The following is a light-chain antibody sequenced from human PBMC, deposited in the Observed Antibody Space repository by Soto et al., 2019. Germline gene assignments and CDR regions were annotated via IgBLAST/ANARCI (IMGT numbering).Light chain of an antibody. V-gene: IGKV3-11*01. CDR2: DAS. J-gene: IGKJ5*01. CDR3: QQRTNWPSST. CDR1: QSVSSY. Sequence: EIVLTQSPATLSLSPGERATLSCRASQSVSSYLALYQQKPGQAPRLLIHDASNRATGIPARFSGSGSGTDFTLTIISLEPEDFAVYYCQQRTNWPSSTFGQGTRLEIK.